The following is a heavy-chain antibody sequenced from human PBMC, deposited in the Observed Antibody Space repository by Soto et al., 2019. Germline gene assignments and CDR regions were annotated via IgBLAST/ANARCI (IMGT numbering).Heavy chain of an antibody. D-gene: IGHD3-16*01. J-gene: IGHJ5*02. CDR1: GYTFTNYG. CDR2: ISADNGDT. V-gene: IGHV1-18*01. CDR3: AKTPVLLLFGAWLEP. Sequence: QIQLVQSGAEVRKPGASVKISCEASGYTFTNYGIGWVRQAPGEALAWMGWISADNGDTNYAQKFQGRVTMTTDTSTSTAYMELSSLSSDDTAVYYCAKTPVLLLFGAWLEPWGQGTLVTVSS.